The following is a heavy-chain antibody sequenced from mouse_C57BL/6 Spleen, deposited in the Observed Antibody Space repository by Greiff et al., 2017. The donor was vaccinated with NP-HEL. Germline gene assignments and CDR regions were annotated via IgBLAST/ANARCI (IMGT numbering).Heavy chain of an antibody. J-gene: IGHJ3*01. CDR1: GFSLSTFGMG. CDR3: ARINSSGYVAY. Sequence: QVTLKESGPGILQPSHSLNLSCSSSGFSLSTFGMGVGWIRQPSGMGLEWLAHIWWDDAKYYNPVLKSRLTISKDTSKNQVFLKIANVGTADTATYYCARINSSGYVAYWGQGTLVTVSA. V-gene: IGHV8-8*01. D-gene: IGHD3-2*02. CDR2: IWWDDAK.